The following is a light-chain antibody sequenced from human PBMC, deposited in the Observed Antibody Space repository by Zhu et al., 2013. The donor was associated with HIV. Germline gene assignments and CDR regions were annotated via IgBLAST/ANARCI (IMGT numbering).Light chain of an antibody. CDR3: QQYYSYRRT. CDR1: QSISSS. CDR2: TAS. Sequence: DIQMTHSPSSLSASVGDRVTITCRASQSISSSLNWYQQKPGKAPKLLIYTASSLQSGVPSRFSGSGSGTDFTLTISSLLPEDFATYYCQQYYSYRRTFGQGTKVEIK. V-gene: IGKV1-39*01. J-gene: IGKJ1*01.